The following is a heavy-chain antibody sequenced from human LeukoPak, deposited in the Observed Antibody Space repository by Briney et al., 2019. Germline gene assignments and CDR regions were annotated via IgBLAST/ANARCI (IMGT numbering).Heavy chain of an antibody. CDR1: GFTFSSYS. V-gene: IGHV3-7*01. Sequence: GGSLRLSCAASGFTFSSYSMNWVRQAPGKGLEWVANIKEDGSEKYYVDSVKGRFTISRDNAKNSLFLQMNSLRAEDTAVYYCARGGRASYDAFDVWGQGTMVTVSS. J-gene: IGHJ3*01. D-gene: IGHD2-15*01. CDR3: ARGGRASYDAFDV. CDR2: IKEDGSEK.